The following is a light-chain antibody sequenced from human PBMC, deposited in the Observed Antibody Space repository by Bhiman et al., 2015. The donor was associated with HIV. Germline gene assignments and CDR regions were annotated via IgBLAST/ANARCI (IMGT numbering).Light chain of an antibody. CDR2: RSY. V-gene: IGLV1-44*01. CDR3: SAWDDSLNGVV. CDR1: ASNVGSHP. J-gene: IGLJ2*01. Sequence: QSVVTQPPSASGTPGQSVNISCSGSASNVGSHPVNWYRQFPGSAPRFLIYRSYQRPSGVPDRFSGSKSGTSASLAISGLQSEDEADYYCSAWDDSLNGVVFGGGTKVTVL.